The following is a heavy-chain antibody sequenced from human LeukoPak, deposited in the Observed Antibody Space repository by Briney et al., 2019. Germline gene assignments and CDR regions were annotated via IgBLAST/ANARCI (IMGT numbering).Heavy chain of an antibody. CDR3: AKDLTELDSGLDY. J-gene: IGHJ4*02. D-gene: IGHD6-13*01. CDR2: IWYDGSNK. Sequence: GGSLRLSCAASGFTFSSYGMHWVRQAPGKGLEWVAVIWYDGSNKYYADSVKGRFTIPRDNSKNTLYLQMNSLRAEDTAVYYCAKDLTELDSGLDYWGQGTLVTVSS. CDR1: GFTFSSYG. V-gene: IGHV3-33*06.